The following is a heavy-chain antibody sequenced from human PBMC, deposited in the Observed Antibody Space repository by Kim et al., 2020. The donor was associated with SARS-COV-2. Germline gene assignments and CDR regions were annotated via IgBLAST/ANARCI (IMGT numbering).Heavy chain of an antibody. V-gene: IGHV3-13*04. CDR2: IGTGDDT. CDR1: GFPFNSYD. J-gene: IGHJ6*01. Sequence: GGSLRLSCAASGFPFNSYDMVWVRQCTGRGLEWVAGIGTGDDTYYSESVKGRFTISRENAENSVYLQVNSLRGEDTGVYYCARGGNSGRFGSGTFSSYHFYYGLDFWGQGTAVTVSS. CDR3: ARGGNSGRFGSGTFSSYHFYYGLDF. D-gene: IGHD3-10*01.